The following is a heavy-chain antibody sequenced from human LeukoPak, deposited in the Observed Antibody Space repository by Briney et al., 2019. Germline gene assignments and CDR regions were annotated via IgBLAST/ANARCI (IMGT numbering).Heavy chain of an antibody. CDR2: IGVGVGST. J-gene: IGHJ2*01. V-gene: IGHV3-23*01. Sequence: GGTLTLSCEGSGFTFSNYGLTWVRQAPGRGLEWVSGIGVGVGSTVYADSVKGRFTISRDNSKNTVYLQMNGLSVEDTAVYYCAKTRAVGIPYWHFDPWGRGSLVTVSS. D-gene: IGHD4/OR15-4a*01. CDR1: GFTFSNYG. CDR3: AKTRAVGIPYWHFDP.